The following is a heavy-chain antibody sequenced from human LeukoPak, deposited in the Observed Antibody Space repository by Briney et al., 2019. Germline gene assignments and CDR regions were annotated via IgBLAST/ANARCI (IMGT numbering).Heavy chain of an antibody. V-gene: IGHV5-51*01. CDR3: ARHAQGVYPSNFDY. Sequence: GESLKISCKGSGYIFTSNWIGWVRQMPGKGLEWVGIIYPGDSATRYSPSFQGQVTISADKSITTAYLQWSSLKASDTAMYYCARHAQGVYPSNFDYWGQGTLVTVSS. CDR2: IYPGDSAT. CDR1: GYIFTSNW. J-gene: IGHJ4*02. D-gene: IGHD3-10*01.